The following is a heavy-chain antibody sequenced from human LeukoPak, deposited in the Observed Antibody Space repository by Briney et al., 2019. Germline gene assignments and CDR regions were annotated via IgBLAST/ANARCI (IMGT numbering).Heavy chain of an antibody. Sequence: GGSLRLSCAASGFTFSSYWMSWVRQAPGKGLEWVANIKQDGSEKYYVDSVKGRFTISRDNAKNSLYLQMDSLRAEDTAIYYYARPQTSSSSTASLGYWGQGTLVTVSS. V-gene: IGHV3-7*03. CDR3: ARPQTSSSSTASLGY. CDR1: GFTFSSYW. J-gene: IGHJ4*02. CDR2: IKQDGSEK. D-gene: IGHD6-6*01.